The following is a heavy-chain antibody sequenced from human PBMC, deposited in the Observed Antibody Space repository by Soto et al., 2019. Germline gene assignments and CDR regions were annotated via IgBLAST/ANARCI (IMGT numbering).Heavy chain of an antibody. D-gene: IGHD2-15*01. V-gene: IGHV3-33*01. CDR3: ARDLPLYCSGGSCYEILFDY. CDR1: GFTFSSYG. CDR2: IWYDGSNK. J-gene: IGHJ4*02. Sequence: QVQLVESGGGVVQPGRSLRLSCAASGFTFSSYGMHWVRQAPGKGLEWVAVIWYDGSNKYYADSVKGRFTISRDNSKNTLYRQMNSLRAEDTAVYYCARDLPLYCSGGSCYEILFDYWGQGTLVTVSS.